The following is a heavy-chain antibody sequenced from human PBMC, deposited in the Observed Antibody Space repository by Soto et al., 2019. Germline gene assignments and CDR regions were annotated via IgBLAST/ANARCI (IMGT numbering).Heavy chain of an antibody. Sequence: XESLKISFKGSGYTFTSYWIAWVRQLPGKGLEWLGSVYPGDSDRRDNPTFQGHVTMSVDKSSNTVYLQWSSLNASDTAMYYCARGGNQLEYWGQGVLVTVSS. J-gene: IGHJ4*02. V-gene: IGHV5-51*01. CDR1: GYTFTSYW. CDR2: VYPGDSDR. CDR3: ARGGNQLEY. D-gene: IGHD6-25*01.